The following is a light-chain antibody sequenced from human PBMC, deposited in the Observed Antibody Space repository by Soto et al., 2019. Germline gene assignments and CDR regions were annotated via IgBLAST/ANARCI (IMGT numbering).Light chain of an antibody. J-gene: IGKJ1*01. Sequence: DIVLTQSPGTLSLSPGERASLSCRASQSVGSGHLAWYQQKPGQAPRLLIYGASSRATGIPDRFSGSGSGTDFTLTINRLEPEDFAVYYCQQYDSSPRTFGQGTKV. CDR2: GAS. V-gene: IGKV3-20*01. CDR1: QSVGSGH. CDR3: QQYDSSPRT.